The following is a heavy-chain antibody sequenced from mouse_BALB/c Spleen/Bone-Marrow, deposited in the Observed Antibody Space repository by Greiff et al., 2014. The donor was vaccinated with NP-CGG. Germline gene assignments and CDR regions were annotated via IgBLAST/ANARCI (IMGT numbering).Heavy chain of an antibody. J-gene: IGHJ4*01. CDR1: GFTFTDYY. CDR2: IRNKAYGYTT. Sequence: EVQLVESGGGLVQPGGSLRLPCTTSGFTFTDYYMSWVRQPPGKALEWLAFIRNKAYGYTTEYSASVRGRFTISRDNSQSILYLQMNTLRAEDSATYYCARFPMDYWGQGTSVTVSS. V-gene: IGHV7-3*02. CDR3: ARFPMDY.